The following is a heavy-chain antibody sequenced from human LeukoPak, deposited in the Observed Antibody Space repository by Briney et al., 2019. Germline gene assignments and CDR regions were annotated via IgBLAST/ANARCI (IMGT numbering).Heavy chain of an antibody. D-gene: IGHD3-22*01. CDR3: ATPLDYYDRSDSHQGGD. CDR1: GFTFSSYS. J-gene: IGHJ4*02. V-gene: IGHV3-7*03. Sequence: GGSLRLSCAASGFTFSSYSINWVRQAPGKGLEWVANIKHDGSEKNYVDSVKGRFTISRDNANNSLYLQMNSLRAEDTAVYYCATPLDYYDRSDSHQGGDWGQGTLVTVSS. CDR2: IKHDGSEK.